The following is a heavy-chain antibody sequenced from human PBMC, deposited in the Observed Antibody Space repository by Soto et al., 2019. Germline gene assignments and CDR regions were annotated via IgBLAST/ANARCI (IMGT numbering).Heavy chain of an antibody. J-gene: IGHJ4*02. CDR2: IYYSGST. Sequence: SETLSLTCTVSGGSISSYYWSWIRQPPGKGLEWIGYIYYSGSTNYNPSLKSRVTISVDTSKNQFSLKLSSVTAADTAVYYCARQACSGGSCYFDYWGQGTLVTVSS. CDR1: GGSISSYY. CDR3: ARQACSGGSCYFDY. D-gene: IGHD2-15*01. V-gene: IGHV4-59*08.